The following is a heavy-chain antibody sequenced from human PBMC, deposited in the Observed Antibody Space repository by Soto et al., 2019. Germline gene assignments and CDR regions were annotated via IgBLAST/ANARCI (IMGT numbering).Heavy chain of an antibody. Sequence: GESLKISCAASGFTFSSYAMSWVRQAPGKGLEWVSAISGSGGSTYYADSVKGRFTISRDNSKNTLYLQMNSLRAEDTAVYYCAKGDLASYYSAFDIWGQGTMVTVSS. CDR1: GFTFSSYA. V-gene: IGHV3-23*01. J-gene: IGHJ3*02. CDR3: AKGDLASYYSAFDI. CDR2: ISGSGGST. D-gene: IGHD1-26*01.